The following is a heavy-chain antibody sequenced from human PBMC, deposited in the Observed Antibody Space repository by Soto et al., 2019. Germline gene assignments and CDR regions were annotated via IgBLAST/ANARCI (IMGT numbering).Heavy chain of an antibody. D-gene: IGHD4-17*01. Sequence: PGGSLRLSCAASGFTFDDYAMHWVRQAPGKGLEWVSGISWNSGSIGYADSVKGRFTISRDNAKNSLYLQMNSLRAEDTALYYCAKDTRSSTVDAFDIWGQGTMVTVSS. CDR1: GFTFDDYA. CDR2: ISWNSGSI. V-gene: IGHV3-9*01. J-gene: IGHJ3*02. CDR3: AKDTRSSTVDAFDI.